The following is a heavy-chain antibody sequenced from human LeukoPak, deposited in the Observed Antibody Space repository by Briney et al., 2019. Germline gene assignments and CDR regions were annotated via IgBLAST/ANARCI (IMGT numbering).Heavy chain of an antibody. Sequence: ASVKVSCKASGYTFTGYYMRWVRQAPGQGLECMGIINPSGGSTSYAQKFQGRVTMTRDMSTSTVYMELSSLRSEDTAVYYCARGGVGATTYVWFDPWGQGTLVTVSS. CDR3: ARGGVGATTYVWFDP. CDR2: INPSGGST. J-gene: IGHJ5*02. D-gene: IGHD1-26*01. V-gene: IGHV1-46*01. CDR1: GYTFTGYY.